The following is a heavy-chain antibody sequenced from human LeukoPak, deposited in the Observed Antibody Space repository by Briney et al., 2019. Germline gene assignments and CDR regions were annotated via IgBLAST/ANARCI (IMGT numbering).Heavy chain of an antibody. D-gene: IGHD2-15*01. J-gene: IGHJ6*02. CDR2: ISGSGNRT. CDR1: GFTFSSYA. V-gene: IGHV3-23*01. Sequence: GGSLRPSCAASGFTFSSYAMSWVRQAPGKGLEWVSRISGSGNRTYYADSVKGRFTISRDNSKNTLFLQMNSLRAEDTAVYYCAKNLYCGGGSCYPSALGMDVWGQGTTVTVSS. CDR3: AKNLYCGGGSCYPSALGMDV.